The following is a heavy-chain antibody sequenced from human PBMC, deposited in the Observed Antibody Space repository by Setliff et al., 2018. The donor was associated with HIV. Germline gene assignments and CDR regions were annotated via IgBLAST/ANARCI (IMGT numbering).Heavy chain of an antibody. CDR2: IYWSGLT. CDR3: ARQWRDQYNSGVSTEYFQH. J-gene: IGHJ1*01. D-gene: IGHD3-22*01. Sequence: PSETLSLTCTVSSGSVSRSDYYWGWIRQTPGKGLEWIGSIYWSGLTFYNPSLKSRVTISVDTSKNQFSLRLNSVTAADTAVYYCARQWRDQYNSGVSTEYFQHWGLGTLVTVSS. CDR1: SGSVSRSDYY. V-gene: IGHV4-39*01.